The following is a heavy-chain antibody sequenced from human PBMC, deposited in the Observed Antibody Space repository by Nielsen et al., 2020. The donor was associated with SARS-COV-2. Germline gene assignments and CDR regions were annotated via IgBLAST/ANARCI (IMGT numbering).Heavy chain of an antibody. Sequence: ASVKVSCKASGYTFTSYYMHWVRQAPGQGLEWMGIINPSGGSTSYAQKVQDRVTMTKDISTDTAYMELRSLTSDDTAVYYCARMTAVRNFDYWGQGTLVTVSS. D-gene: IGHD5-18*01. J-gene: IGHJ4*02. CDR3: ARMTAVRNFDY. V-gene: IGHV1-46*01. CDR2: INPSGGST. CDR1: GYTFTSYY.